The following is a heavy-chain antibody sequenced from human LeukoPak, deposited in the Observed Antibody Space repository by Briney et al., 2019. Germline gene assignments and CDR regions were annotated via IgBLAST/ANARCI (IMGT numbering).Heavy chain of an antibody. D-gene: IGHD2-15*01. CDR2: ISGSGGST. J-gene: IGHJ5*02. CDR3: AKEKGDIVVVVAATPFGWFDP. CDR1: GFTFSSYA. V-gene: IGHV3-23*01. Sequence: GGSLRLSCAASGFTFSSYAMSWVRQAPGKGLEWVSAISGSGGSTYYADSVKGRFTISRDNSKNTLYLQMNSLRAEDTAVYDCAKEKGDIVVVVAATPFGWFDPWGQGTLVTVSS.